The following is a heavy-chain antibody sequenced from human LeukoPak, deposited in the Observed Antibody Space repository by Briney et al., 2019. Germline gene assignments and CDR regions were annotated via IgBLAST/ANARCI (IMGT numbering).Heavy chain of an antibody. CDR1: GFTFSSYA. Sequence: PGGSLRLSCAASGFTFSSYAMHWVRQAPGKGLEWVSGISWNSGSIGYADSVKGRFTISRDNAKNSLYLQMNSPRAEDMALYYCAKDGASDYYDSSGLDYWGQGTLVTVSS. CDR3: AKDGASDYYDSSGLDY. V-gene: IGHV3-9*03. J-gene: IGHJ4*02. CDR2: ISWNSGSI. D-gene: IGHD3-22*01.